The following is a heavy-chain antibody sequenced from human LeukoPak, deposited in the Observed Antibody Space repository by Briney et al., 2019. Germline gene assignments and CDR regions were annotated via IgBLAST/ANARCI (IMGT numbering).Heavy chain of an antibody. CDR2: FDPEDGET. D-gene: IGHD3-10*01. CDR1: GYTLTELS. J-gene: IGHJ3*02. V-gene: IGHV1-24*01. CDR3: ATVVGHYYGSGSLGAFDI. Sequence: GASVKVSCKVSGYTLTELSMHWGRQAPGKGLEWMGGFDPEDGETIYAQKFQGRVTMTEDTSTDTAYMELSSLRSEDTAVYYCATVVGHYYGSGSLGAFDIWSQGTMVTVSS.